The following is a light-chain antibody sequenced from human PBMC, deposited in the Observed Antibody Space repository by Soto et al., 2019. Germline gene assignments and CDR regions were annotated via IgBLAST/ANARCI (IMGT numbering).Light chain of an antibody. CDR2: SDN. CDR3: AGWDDSLNGV. J-gene: IGLJ2*01. CDR1: NSNIGRHT. Sequence: QSVLTQPPSASGTPGQRVTISCSGSNSNIGRHTVNWYQQFPGTAPKLLIHSDNQRPSGGPDRFSGSKSGTSASLAISGLQSEDEADYYCAGWDDSLNGVFGGGTKLTVL. V-gene: IGLV1-44*01.